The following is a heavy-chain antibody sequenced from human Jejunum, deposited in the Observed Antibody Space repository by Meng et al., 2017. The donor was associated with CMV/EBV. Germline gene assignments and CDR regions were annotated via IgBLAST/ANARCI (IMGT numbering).Heavy chain of an antibody. CDR1: EFSVSNSY. J-gene: IGHJ6*03. D-gene: IGHD5/OR15-5a*01. Sequence: SCVASEFSVSNSYVGWVRQAPGKGLEWVSVIYSTGGTYYADSVRGRFAISRDNSKNTVFLQMNSLRADDTAVYYCARASLHAYMDVWGQGTTVTVSS. CDR3: ARASLHAYMDV. CDR2: IYSTGGT. V-gene: IGHV3-53*01.